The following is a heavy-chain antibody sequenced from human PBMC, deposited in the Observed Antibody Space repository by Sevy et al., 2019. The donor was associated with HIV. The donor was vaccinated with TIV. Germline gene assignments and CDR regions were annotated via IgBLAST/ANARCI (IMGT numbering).Heavy chain of an antibody. V-gene: IGHV3-74*01. Sequence: GGSLRLSCAASGFTFSNFWMHWVRQGPGKGLVWVSRINTDGNSISYADSVKGRFTISRDNAKTTVFLQMNSLRSEDTAVYHCARGTRGLPSSWGQGTLVTVSS. D-gene: IGHD2-2*01. CDR2: INTDGNSI. J-gene: IGHJ5*02. CDR1: GFTFSNFW. CDR3: ARGTRGLPSS.